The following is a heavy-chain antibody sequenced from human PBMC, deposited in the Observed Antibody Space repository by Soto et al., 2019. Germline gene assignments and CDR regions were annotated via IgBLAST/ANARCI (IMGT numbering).Heavy chain of an antibody. CDR3: ARAMPARGVQYYFDY. CDR2: IIPIFGTA. J-gene: IGHJ4*02. Sequence: QVQLVQSGAEVKKPGSSVKVSFKASGGTFSSYAISWVRQAPGQGLEWMGGIIPIFGTANYAQKFQGRVTITADESTSTAYMELSSLRSEDTAVYYCARAMPARGVQYYFDYWGQGTLVTVSS. D-gene: IGHD2-2*01. V-gene: IGHV1-69*01. CDR1: GGTFSSYA.